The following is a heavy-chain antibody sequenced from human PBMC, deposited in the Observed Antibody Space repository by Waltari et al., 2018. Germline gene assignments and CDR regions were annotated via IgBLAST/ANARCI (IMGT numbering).Heavy chain of an antibody. CDR2: IYTSGST. D-gene: IGHD1-26*01. CDR3: ARVPRRGAGYYFDY. V-gene: IGHV4-61*02. Sequence: QVQLQESGPGLVKPSQTLSLTCTVSGGSISSGSSYWSWIRQPAGKGLEWIGRIYTSGSTNYNPSLKSRVTISVDTSKNQFSLKLSSVTAADTAVYYCARVPRRGAGYYFDYWGQGTLVTVSS. CDR1: GGSISSGSSY. J-gene: IGHJ4*02.